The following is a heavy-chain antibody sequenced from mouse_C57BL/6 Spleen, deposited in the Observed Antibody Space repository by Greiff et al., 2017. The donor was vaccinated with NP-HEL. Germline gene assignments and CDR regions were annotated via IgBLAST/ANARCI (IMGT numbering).Heavy chain of an antibody. V-gene: IGHV1-61*01. CDR2: IYPSDSET. J-gene: IGHJ4*01. CDR1: GYTFTSYW. CDR3: ARWNYDYYAMDY. Sequence: VQLQQPGAELVRPGSSVKLSCKASGYTFTSYWMDWVKQRPGQGLEWIGNIYPSDSETHYNQKFKDKATLTVDKSSSTAYMQLSSLTSEDSAVYYCARWNYDYYAMDYWGQGTSVTVSS. D-gene: IGHD1-1*01.